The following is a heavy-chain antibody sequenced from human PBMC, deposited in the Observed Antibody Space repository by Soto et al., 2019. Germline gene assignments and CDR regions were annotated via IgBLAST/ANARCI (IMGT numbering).Heavy chain of an antibody. Sequence: QITLKESGPTLVKPTQTLTLTCSFSGFSLSTTGVGVGGIRQSPGKALEWLAIIYWDNDKRYSPSLKSRVTITKDPSKNPVVLTVTNMDPVDTGTYYCARSLWFGELHWGQGALVTVSS. V-gene: IGHV2-5*02. J-gene: IGHJ4*02. CDR2: IYWDNDK. D-gene: IGHD3-10*01. CDR1: GFSLSTTGVG. CDR3: ARSLWFGELH.